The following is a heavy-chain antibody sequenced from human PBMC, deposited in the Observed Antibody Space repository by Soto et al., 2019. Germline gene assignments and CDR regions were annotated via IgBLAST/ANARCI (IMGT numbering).Heavy chain of an antibody. CDR1: GYTFTSHY. CDR3: ARAVDTAIMVYFDY. J-gene: IGHJ4*02. Sequence: AASVKVSCKASGYTFTSHYMPWVRPAPGQGREWMGILNPSGGRKSYAQKFQGRVTMNRDTSTSTVYMELSSLRYEDTAVYYCARAVDTAIMVYFDYWGQGTLVTVSS. D-gene: IGHD5-18*01. CDR2: LNPSGGRK. V-gene: IGHV1-46*01.